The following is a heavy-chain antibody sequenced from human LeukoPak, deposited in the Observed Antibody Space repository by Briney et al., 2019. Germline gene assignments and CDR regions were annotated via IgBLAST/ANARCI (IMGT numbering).Heavy chain of an antibody. J-gene: IGHJ4*02. D-gene: IGHD1-7*01. CDR1: GFTFTDYW. CDR2: INRAGIES. V-gene: IGHV3-7*01. Sequence: GGSLRLSCAASGFTFTDYWMTWVRQVPGKGLEWVANINRAGIESYYVDSVKGRFTISRDNAEKSLYLQMDSLRVDDTAVYYCAKGGALELQKGVDNWGQGNLVTVSS. CDR3: AKGGALELQKGVDN.